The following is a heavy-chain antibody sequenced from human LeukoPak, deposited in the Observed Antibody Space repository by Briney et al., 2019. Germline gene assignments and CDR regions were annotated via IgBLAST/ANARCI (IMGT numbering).Heavy chain of an antibody. CDR3: ARAPTRLTGRYYYYMDV. CDR2: IIPIFGTA. J-gene: IGHJ6*03. D-gene: IGHD7-27*01. V-gene: IGHV1-69*05. Sequence: ASVKVSCKASGYTFISHYMHWVRQAPGQGLEWMGGIIPIFGTANYAQKFQGRVTITTDESTSTAYMELSSLRSEDTAVYYCARAPTRLTGRYYYYMDVWGKGTTVTVSS. CDR1: GYTFISHY.